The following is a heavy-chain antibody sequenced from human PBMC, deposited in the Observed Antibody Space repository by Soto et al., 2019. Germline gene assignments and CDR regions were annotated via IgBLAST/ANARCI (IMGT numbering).Heavy chain of an antibody. CDR2: IYYSGST. CDR1: GGSISSYY. V-gene: IGHV4-59*01. CDR3: ARERGFRDCSNPMDYYYYYGMDV. Sequence: PSETLSLTCTVSGGSISSYYWGWIRQPPGKGLEWIGYIYYSGSTNYNPSLKSRVTISVDTSKNQFSLKLSSVTAADTAVYYCARERGFRDCSNPMDYYYYYGMDVWGQGTTVTVSS. J-gene: IGHJ6*02. D-gene: IGHD4-4*01.